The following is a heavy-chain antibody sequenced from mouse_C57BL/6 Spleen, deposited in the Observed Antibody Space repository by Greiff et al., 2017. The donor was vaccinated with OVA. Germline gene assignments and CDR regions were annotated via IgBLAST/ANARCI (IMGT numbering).Heavy chain of an antibody. CDR1: GFTFSDYY. D-gene: IGHD3-1*01. CDR3: ARQSEGRAGGLDY. CDR2: ISNGGGST. J-gene: IGHJ2*01. Sequence: EVMLVESGGGLVQPGGSLKLSCAASGFTFSDYYMYWVRQTPEKRLEWVAYISNGGGSTYYPDTVKGRFTMSRDNAKNTLYLQMSRLKSEDTAMYYCARQSEGRAGGLDYWGQGTTLTVSS. V-gene: IGHV5-12*01.